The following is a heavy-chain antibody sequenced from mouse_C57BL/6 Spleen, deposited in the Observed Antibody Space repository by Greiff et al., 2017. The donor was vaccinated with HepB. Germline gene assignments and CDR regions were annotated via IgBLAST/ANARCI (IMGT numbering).Heavy chain of an antibody. V-gene: IGHV5-16*01. CDR1: GFTFSDYY. CDR2: INYDGSST. D-gene: IGHD4-1*01. J-gene: IGHJ1*03. CDR3: ARATGDFDV. Sequence: EVKLMESEGGLVQPGSSMKLSCTASGFTFSDYYMAWVRQVPEKGLEWVANINYDGSSTYYLDSLKSRFIISRDNAKNILYLQMSSLKSEDTATYYCARATGDFDVWGTGTTVTVSS.